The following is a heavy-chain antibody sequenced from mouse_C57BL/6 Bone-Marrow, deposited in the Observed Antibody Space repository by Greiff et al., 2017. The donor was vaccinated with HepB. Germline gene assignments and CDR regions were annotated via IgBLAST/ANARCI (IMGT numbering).Heavy chain of an antibody. D-gene: IGHD1-1*01. CDR3: ARTPLYYYGSSSYFDY. CDR1: GYTFTDHT. J-gene: IGHJ2*01. V-gene: IGHV1-78*01. CDR2: IYPRDGST. Sequence: QVQLQQSDAELVKPGASVKISCEVSGYTFTDHTIHWMKQRPEQGLEWIGYIYPRDGSTKYNEKFKGKATLTADKSSSTAYMQLNSLTSEDSAVYFCARTPLYYYGSSSYFDYWGQGTTLTVSS.